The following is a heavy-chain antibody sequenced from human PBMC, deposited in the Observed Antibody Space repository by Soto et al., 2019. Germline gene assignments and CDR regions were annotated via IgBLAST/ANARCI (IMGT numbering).Heavy chain of an antibody. Sequence: SETLSLTCTVSGGSIRSGGYYWSWIRHHPGKGLEWIGYIYYSGSTYYNPSLKSRVSISVDTSKNQFSLKLSSVTAADTAVYYCAIYDSSGSRGFQHWSQGTLVTVSS. CDR2: IYYSGST. J-gene: IGHJ1*01. D-gene: IGHD3-22*01. CDR1: GGSIRSGGYY. CDR3: AIYDSSGSRGFQH. V-gene: IGHV4-31*03.